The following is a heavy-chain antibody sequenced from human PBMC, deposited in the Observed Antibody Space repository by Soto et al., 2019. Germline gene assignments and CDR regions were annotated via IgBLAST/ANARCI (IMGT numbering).Heavy chain of an antibody. Sequence: AGGSLRLSCAASGFTFSSYAMHWVRQAPGKGLEWVAVISYDGSNKYYADSVKGRFTISRDNSKNTLYLQMNSLRADDTAVYYCARETGPTDYWGQGTLVTVSS. CDR2: ISYDGSNK. D-gene: IGHD7-27*01. CDR1: GFTFSSYA. V-gene: IGHV3-30-3*01. J-gene: IGHJ4*02. CDR3: ARETGPTDY.